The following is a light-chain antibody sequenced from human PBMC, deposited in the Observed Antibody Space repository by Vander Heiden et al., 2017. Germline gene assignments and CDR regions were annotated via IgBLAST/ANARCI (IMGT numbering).Light chain of an antibody. J-gene: IGKJ1*01. CDR2: AAS. CDR1: QGISSY. CDR3: QQYYSYPRT. Sequence: AIRMTQSPSSLSASTGDRVTITCRASQGISSYLAWYQQKPGKAPKLLIYAASTWQSGVPARFSGSGPGTDFTLTISCLQSEDFATYYCQQYYSYPRTFGQGTKVEIK. V-gene: IGKV1-8*01.